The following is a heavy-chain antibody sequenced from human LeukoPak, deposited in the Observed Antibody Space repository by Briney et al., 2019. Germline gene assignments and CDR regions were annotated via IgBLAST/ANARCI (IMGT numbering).Heavy chain of an antibody. J-gene: IGHJ6*03. Sequence: SVKVSCKASGGTFSSYAISWVRQAPGQGLEWMGRIIPILGIANYAQKFQGRVTITADKSTSTAYMELSSLRSEDTAVYYCARVEMATIRFYYYMDVWGKGTTVTVSS. CDR1: GGTFSSYA. CDR3: ARVEMATIRFYYYMDV. CDR2: IIPILGIA. D-gene: IGHD5-24*01. V-gene: IGHV1-69*04.